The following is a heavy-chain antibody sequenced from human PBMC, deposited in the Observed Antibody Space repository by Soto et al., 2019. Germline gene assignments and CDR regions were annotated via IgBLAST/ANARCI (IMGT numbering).Heavy chain of an antibody. CDR3: ARDGPGGLYGSAENWFDP. CDR1: GGSISSYY. J-gene: IGHJ5*02. Sequence: SETLSLTCTVSGGSISSYYWSWIRQPPGKGLEWIGYIYYSGSTNYNPSPKSRVTISVDTSKNQFSLKLSSVTAADTAVYYCARDGPGGLYGSAENWFDPWGQGTLVTVSS. D-gene: IGHD3-10*01. V-gene: IGHV4-59*01. CDR2: IYYSGST.